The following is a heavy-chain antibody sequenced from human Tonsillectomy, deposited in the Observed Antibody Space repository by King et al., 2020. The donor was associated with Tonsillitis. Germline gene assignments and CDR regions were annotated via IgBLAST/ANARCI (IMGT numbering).Heavy chain of an antibody. Sequence: VQLVESRGGVVQPGRSLTLSCAASGFTFNSYTMHWVRQAPGKGLEWVAVLTYVESNKSYADSVKGRFTISRDNSKNTLYLQMNSLTTEDSAVYYCARESDGFDIWGQGTMVTVSS. J-gene: IGHJ3*02. CDR2: LTYVESNK. V-gene: IGHV3-30-3*01. CDR1: GFTFNSYT. CDR3: ARESDGFDI.